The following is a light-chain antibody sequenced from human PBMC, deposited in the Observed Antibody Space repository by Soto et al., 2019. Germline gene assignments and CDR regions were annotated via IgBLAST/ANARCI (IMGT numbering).Light chain of an antibody. CDR2: AAS. J-gene: IGKJ2*01. CDR1: QGISSW. V-gene: IGKV1-12*01. Sequence: DIQMTQSPSSVSASVGDRVTITCRARQGISSWLAWYQQKPGKAPKLLIYAASSLQSGVPSRFSGSGSGTDFTLTISSVQPEDFEVYFCQQYNDWPPYTFGQGTKLELK. CDR3: QQYNDWPPYT.